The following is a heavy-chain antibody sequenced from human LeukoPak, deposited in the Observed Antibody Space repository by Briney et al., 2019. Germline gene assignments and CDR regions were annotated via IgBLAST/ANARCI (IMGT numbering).Heavy chain of an antibody. D-gene: IGHD3-22*01. Sequence: ASVKVSCKASGYTFTRYYMHWVRQAPGQGLEWMGIISPSGDSTSYAQKFQGRVTMTRDTSSRTVYLDLSGLRSEDTAVYYCARGRDYYAITGYHNWFAAWGQGTLVTVYS. CDR2: ISPSGDST. CDR1: GYTFTRYY. V-gene: IGHV1-46*01. J-gene: IGHJ5*02. CDR3: ARGRDYYAITGYHNWFAA.